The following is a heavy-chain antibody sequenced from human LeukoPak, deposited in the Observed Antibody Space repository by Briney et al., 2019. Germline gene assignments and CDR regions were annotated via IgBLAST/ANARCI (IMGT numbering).Heavy chain of an antibody. J-gene: IGHJ1*01. D-gene: IGHD3-10*01. Sequence: PGGSLGLSCAASGFTFSSYGMHWVRQAPGKGLEWVAVISYDGSNKYYADSVKGRFTISRDNSKNTLYLQMNSLRAEDTAVYYCAKDRQGYYPHWGQGTLVTVSS. CDR1: GFTFSSYG. V-gene: IGHV3-30*18. CDR3: AKDRQGYYPH. CDR2: ISYDGSNK.